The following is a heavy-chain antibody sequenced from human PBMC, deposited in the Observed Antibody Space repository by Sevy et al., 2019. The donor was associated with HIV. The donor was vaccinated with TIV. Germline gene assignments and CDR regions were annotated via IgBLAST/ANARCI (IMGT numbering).Heavy chain of an antibody. CDR3: ARDGYYYDSSGYGGDAFDI. J-gene: IGHJ3*02. Sequence: GGSLRLSCAASGFSFSNYAMSWVRQAPGKGLEWVSTLIGGGSRTYYADSVTGRFTISRDNSRNTLYLQMNSLRAEDTAVYYCARDGYYYDSSGYGGDAFDIWGQGTMVTVSS. CDR1: GFSFSNYA. D-gene: IGHD3-22*01. CDR2: LIGGGSRT. V-gene: IGHV3-23*01.